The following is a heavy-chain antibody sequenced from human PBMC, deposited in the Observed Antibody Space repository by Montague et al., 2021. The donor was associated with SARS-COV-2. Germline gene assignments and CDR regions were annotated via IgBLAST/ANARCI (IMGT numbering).Heavy chain of an antibody. CDR2: ISYSGST. V-gene: IGHV4-39*06. Sequence: SETLSLTCTVSGGSIRSSSHFWGWFRQPPGQRLEWIGTISYSGSTYYSPSLKSRVIISADTSKNQFPLNLRSVTAADTAVYFCGLGRGFAVGNHYYYSYGLDVWGQGTTVTVSS. J-gene: IGHJ6*02. CDR3: GLGRGFAVGNHYYYSYGLDV. D-gene: IGHD3-10*01. CDR1: GGSIRSSSHF.